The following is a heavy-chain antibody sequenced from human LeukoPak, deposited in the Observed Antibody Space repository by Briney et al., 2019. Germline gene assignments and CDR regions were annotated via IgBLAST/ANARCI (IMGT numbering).Heavy chain of an antibody. Sequence: VASVKVSCKASGYTFTGYYMHWVRQAPGQGLEWMGWINPNSGGTNYAQKFQGRVTMTRDTSISTAYMELSRLRSDDTAVYYCARDGIAVAGTGYYYYYYMDVWGKGTTVTVSS. J-gene: IGHJ6*03. V-gene: IGHV1-2*02. CDR1: GYTFTGYY. CDR2: INPNSGGT. CDR3: ARDGIAVAGTGYYYYYYMDV. D-gene: IGHD6-19*01.